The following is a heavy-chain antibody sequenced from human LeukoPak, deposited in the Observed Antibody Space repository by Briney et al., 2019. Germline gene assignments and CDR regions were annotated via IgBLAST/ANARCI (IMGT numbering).Heavy chain of an antibody. J-gene: IGHJ6*02. V-gene: IGHV3-66*01. CDR1: GFIVSTSD. CDR2: IYIGGNT. CDR3: ARGAGAYNYYAMDV. Sequence: GGSQRLSCAASGFIVSTSDMNWVRQAPGGGLEWISGIYIGGNTVSADFVKGRFTISRASSMNTLYLQMDSLRPEDTALYYCARGAGAYNYYAMDVWGQGTTVPVSS. D-gene: IGHD6-19*01.